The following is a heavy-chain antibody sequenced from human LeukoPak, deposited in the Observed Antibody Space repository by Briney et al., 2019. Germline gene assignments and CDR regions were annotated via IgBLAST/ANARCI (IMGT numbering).Heavy chain of an antibody. Sequence: PSETLSLTCTVSGGSISSHYWSSIRQPPRKGLEWIGYIYYSGSTNYNPSLKSRVTISVDTSKNQFSLTLSSVTAADTAVYYCARGHGGSRTSSWYGRYFDYWGQGTLVTVSS. J-gene: IGHJ4*02. CDR2: IYYSGST. CDR3: ARGHGGSRTSSWYGRYFDY. V-gene: IGHV4-59*11. CDR1: GGSISSHY. D-gene: IGHD6-13*01.